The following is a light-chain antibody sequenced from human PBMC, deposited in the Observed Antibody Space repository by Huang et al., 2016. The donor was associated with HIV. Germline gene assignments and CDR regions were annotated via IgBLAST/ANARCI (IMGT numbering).Light chain of an antibody. CDR1: QSILYSSNNKNY. V-gene: IGKV4-1*01. Sequence: DIVMTQSPDSLAVSLGERATINCKSSQSILYSSNNKNYLAWYQQKPGQPPKLLIYWASTRASGVPDRFSGSGSGTDFTLTISSLQAEDVAAYYCQQYYSTPWTFGQGTKVEIK. J-gene: IGKJ1*01. CDR2: WAS. CDR3: QQYYSTPWT.